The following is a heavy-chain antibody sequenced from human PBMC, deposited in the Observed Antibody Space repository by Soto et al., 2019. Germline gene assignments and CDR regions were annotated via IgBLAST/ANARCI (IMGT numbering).Heavy chain of an antibody. D-gene: IGHD3-3*01. Sequence: GESLKISCKGSGYSFTSYWIGWVRQMPGKGLEWMGIIYPGDSDTRYSPSFQGQVTISADKSISTAYLQWSSLKASDTAMYYCARHDSHYDFWSGPLGAFDIWGQGTMVTASS. CDR1: GYSFTSYW. CDR2: IYPGDSDT. J-gene: IGHJ3*02. V-gene: IGHV5-51*01. CDR3: ARHDSHYDFWSGPLGAFDI.